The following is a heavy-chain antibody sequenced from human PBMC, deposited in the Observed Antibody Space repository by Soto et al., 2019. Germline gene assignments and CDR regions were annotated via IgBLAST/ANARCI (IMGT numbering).Heavy chain of an antibody. J-gene: IGHJ4*02. CDR1: SGSISSSNW. Sequence: QVQLQESGPGLVKPSGTLSLTCAVSSGSISSSNWWSWFRQPPGKGLEWIGEIYHSGSTNYNPSLKSRVTISVDKSKNQFYLKLSSVTAADTAVDYCAREPGSSTVPYFDYWGQGTLVTGSS. D-gene: IGHD6-6*01. CDR2: IYHSGST. CDR3: AREPGSSTVPYFDY. V-gene: IGHV4-4*02.